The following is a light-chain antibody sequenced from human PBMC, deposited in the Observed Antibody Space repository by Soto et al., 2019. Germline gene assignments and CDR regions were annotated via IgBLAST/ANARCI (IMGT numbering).Light chain of an antibody. Sequence: EIVLTQSPGTLSLSPGERATLSCRASQSVSSSYLAWYQQKPGQAPRLLIYGASGRATGIPDRFSGSGSGPAFTLTISRLEPEAFAVYYCQQYGSSPLFTFGPGTKVDIK. J-gene: IGKJ3*01. V-gene: IGKV3-20*01. CDR2: GAS. CDR3: QQYGSSPLFT. CDR1: QSVSSSY.